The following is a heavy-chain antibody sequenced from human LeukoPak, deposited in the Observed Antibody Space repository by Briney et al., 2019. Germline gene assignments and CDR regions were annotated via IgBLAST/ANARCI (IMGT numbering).Heavy chain of an antibody. CDR3: ARGASTNYYYYYMDV. CDR2: INHSGST. Sequence: EPSETLSLTCAVYGGSFSGYYWSWIRQPPGKGLEWIGEINHSGSTNYNPSLKSRVTISVDTSKNQFSLKLSSVTAADTAVYYCARGASTNYYYYYMDVWGKGTTVTVSS. V-gene: IGHV4-34*01. D-gene: IGHD4-11*01. CDR1: GGSFSGYY. J-gene: IGHJ6*03.